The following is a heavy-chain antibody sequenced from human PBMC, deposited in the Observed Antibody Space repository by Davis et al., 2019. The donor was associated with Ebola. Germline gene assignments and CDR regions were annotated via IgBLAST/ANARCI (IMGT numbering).Heavy chain of an antibody. D-gene: IGHD2-15*01. J-gene: IGHJ4*02. V-gene: IGHV1-18*01. CDR3: ARADIVGVVIATWFDY. CDR2: ISAYNGNT. CDR1: GYTFTSYG. Sequence: AASVKVSCKASGYTFTSYGISWVRQAPGQRLEWMGWISAYNGNTNYAQKLQGRVTMTTATSTSTAYMELRSLRSDDTAVYYCARADIVGVVIATWFDYWGQGTLVTVSS.